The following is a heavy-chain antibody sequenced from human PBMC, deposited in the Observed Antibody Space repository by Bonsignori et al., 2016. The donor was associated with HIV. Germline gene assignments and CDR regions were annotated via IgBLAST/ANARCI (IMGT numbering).Heavy chain of an antibody. CDR2: INHSGNS. J-gene: IGHJ5*02. CDR1: GGSFSGHY. CDR3: ATNPPGPSP. Sequence: SQTLSLTCAVYGGSFSGHYWSWIRQPPGKGLEWIGEINHSGNSNCNPSLKSRVTISVDTSRNQFSLKLKSVTAADTAVYYCATNPPGPSPWGQGTPVTVSS. V-gene: IGHV4-34*01.